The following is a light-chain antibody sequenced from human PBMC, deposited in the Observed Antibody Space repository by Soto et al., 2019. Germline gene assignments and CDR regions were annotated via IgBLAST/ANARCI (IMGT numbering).Light chain of an antibody. J-gene: IGLJ2*01. CDR1: KLGDKY. CDR3: QAWGSSTGV. CDR2: QDS. V-gene: IGLV3-1*01. Sequence: SYELTQPPSVSVSPGQTASITCSGDKLGDKYACWYQQKPGQSPVLVIYQDSKRPSGIPERFSGSSSGNTATLTISGPQSMAEADYYCQAWGSSTGVFGGGTKLTVL.